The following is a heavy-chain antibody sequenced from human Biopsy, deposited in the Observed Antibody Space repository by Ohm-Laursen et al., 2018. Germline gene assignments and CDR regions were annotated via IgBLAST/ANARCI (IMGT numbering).Heavy chain of an antibody. CDR3: ARELGNGMDV. CDR1: GFTFSDYY. Sequence: GSLRLSCAASGFTFSDYYMNWIRQAPGKGPEWVSFITNTGRTVYADSVKGQFTISRDNADNSLHLQMKSLRAEDTAVYYCARELGNGMDVWGQGTPVTVSS. CDR2: ITNTGRTV. V-gene: IGHV3-11*01. J-gene: IGHJ6*02.